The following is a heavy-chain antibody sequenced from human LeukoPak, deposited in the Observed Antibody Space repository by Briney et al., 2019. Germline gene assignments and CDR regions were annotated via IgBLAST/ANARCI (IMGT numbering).Heavy chain of an antibody. J-gene: IGHJ5*02. CDR2: TSSSGSCI. D-gene: IGHD5-24*01. V-gene: IGHV3-21*01. CDR1: GFTFSSYS. Sequence: GGSLRLSCAASGFTFSSYSMNWVRQAPGKGLEWVSSTSSSGSCIYYADSVKGRFTISRDNAKNSLYLQMNSLRAEDTAVYYCARTKMATTNWFDPWGQGTLVTVSS. CDR3: ARTKMATTNWFDP.